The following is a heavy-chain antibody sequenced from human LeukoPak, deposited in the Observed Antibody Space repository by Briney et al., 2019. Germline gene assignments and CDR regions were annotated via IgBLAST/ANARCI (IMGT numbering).Heavy chain of an antibody. CDR3: ATDHYYDSKLDP. D-gene: IGHD3-22*01. CDR1: GGSISSGTYY. J-gene: IGHJ5*02. V-gene: IGHV4-61*02. Sequence: PSQTLSLTCTVSGGSISSGTYYWTWIRQPGGKGLEWIGRIYGHGNTNYNPSLKSRVTISVDTSKNQFSLKLSSVTAADTAMYYCATDHYYDSKLDPWGQGTLVTVSS. CDR2: IYGHGNT.